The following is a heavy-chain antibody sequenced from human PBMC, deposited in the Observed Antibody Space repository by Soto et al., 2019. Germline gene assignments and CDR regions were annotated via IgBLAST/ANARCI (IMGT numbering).Heavy chain of an antibody. D-gene: IGHD1-26*01. CDR3: ARSQDLREYSGTHIGDYYYGMDV. V-gene: IGHV3-33*01. J-gene: IGHJ6*02. CDR1: GFTFSSYG. Sequence: QVQLVESGGGVVQPGRSLRLSCAASGFTFSSYGMHWVHQAPGKGLEWVAVIWYDGSNKYYADSVKGRFTISRDNSKNTLYLQMNSLRAEDTAVYYCARSQDLREYSGTHIGDYYYGMDVWGQGTTVTVSS. CDR2: IWYDGSNK.